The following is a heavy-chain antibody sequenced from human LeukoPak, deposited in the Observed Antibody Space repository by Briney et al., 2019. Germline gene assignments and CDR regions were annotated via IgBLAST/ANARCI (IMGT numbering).Heavy chain of an antibody. J-gene: IGHJ3*02. CDR1: GYMFTHYY. D-gene: IGHD4-11*01. CDR3: TRTSQSPVTPGAFDI. V-gene: IGHV1-46*01. Sequence: ASVKVSCKASGYMFTHYYMHWVRQAPGQGLEWMGMITSSGGDTSYAQKFEGRVTMTRDTSTRTVYMELSSLRSDDTAVYYCTRTSQSPVTPGAFDIWGQGTMVIVSS. CDR2: ITSSGGDT.